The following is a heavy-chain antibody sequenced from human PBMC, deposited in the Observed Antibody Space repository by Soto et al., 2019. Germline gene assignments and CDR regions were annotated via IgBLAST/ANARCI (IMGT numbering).Heavy chain of an antibody. D-gene: IGHD5-12*01. V-gene: IGHV1-3*01. Sequence: ASVKVSCKASGYTFTSYAMHWVRQAPGQRLEWMGWINAGNGNTKYSQKFQGRVTITRDTSASTAYMELSSLRSEDTAVYCCAILRGYSGYDYFDYWGQGTLVTVSS. CDR2: INAGNGNT. J-gene: IGHJ4*02. CDR3: AILRGYSGYDYFDY. CDR1: GYTFTSYA.